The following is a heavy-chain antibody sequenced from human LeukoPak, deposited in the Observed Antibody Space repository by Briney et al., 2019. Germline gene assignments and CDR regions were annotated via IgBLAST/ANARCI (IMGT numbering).Heavy chain of an antibody. CDR1: GFTFSNYW. V-gene: IGHV3-74*01. CDR2: MNSDGSST. J-gene: IGHJ4*02. D-gene: IGHD1-26*01. CDR3: ARRHPNSGSNDY. Sequence: GGSLRLSCAASGFTFSNYWMHWVRQAPGKGLVWVSRMNSDGSSTSYADSVKGRFTISRDNAKNTLYLQMNSLRAEDTAVYYCARRHPNSGSNDYWGLGTLVTVSS.